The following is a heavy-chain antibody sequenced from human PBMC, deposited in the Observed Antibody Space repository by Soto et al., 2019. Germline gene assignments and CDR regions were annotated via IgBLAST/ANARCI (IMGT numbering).Heavy chain of an antibody. CDR2: INHSGST. J-gene: IGHJ6*02. V-gene: IGHV4-39*01. D-gene: IGHD1-26*01. Sequence: PSETLSLTCTVSGGSISSYYWGWIRQPPGKGLEWIGRINHSGSTNYNPSLKSRVTISVDTSKNQFSLKLSSVTAADTAVYYCARNPGRRGYYYYGMDVWGQGTTVTVSS. CDR3: ARNPGRRGYYYYGMDV. CDR1: GGSISSYY.